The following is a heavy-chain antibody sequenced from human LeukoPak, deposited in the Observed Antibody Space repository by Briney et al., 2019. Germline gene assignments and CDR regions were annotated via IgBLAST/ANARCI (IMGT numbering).Heavy chain of an antibody. CDR2: IYHSGST. V-gene: IGHV4-30-2*01. CDR3: ARNFGSSGYYQTVGAFDI. Sequence: SETLSLTCAVSGGSISSGGYSWSWIRQPPGKGLEWIGYIYHSGSTYYNPSLKSRVTISVDRSKNQFSLKLSSVTAADTAVYYCARNFGSSGYYQTVGAFDIWGQGTMVTVSS. J-gene: IGHJ3*02. CDR1: GGSISSGGYS. D-gene: IGHD3-22*01.